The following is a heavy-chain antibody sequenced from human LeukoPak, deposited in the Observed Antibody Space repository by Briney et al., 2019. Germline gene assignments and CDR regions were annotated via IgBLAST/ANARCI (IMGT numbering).Heavy chain of an antibody. Sequence: GGSLRLSCAASGFTFSSYAMHWVRQAPGKGLEWVAVISYDGSNKYYADSVKGRFTISRDNSKNTLYLQMNSLRAEDTAVYYCAKDLQYSYGYSYYYYGMDVWGQGTTVTVSS. CDR2: ISYDGSNK. CDR1: GFTFSSYA. J-gene: IGHJ6*02. V-gene: IGHV3-30-3*01. D-gene: IGHD5-18*01. CDR3: AKDLQYSYGYSYYYYGMDV.